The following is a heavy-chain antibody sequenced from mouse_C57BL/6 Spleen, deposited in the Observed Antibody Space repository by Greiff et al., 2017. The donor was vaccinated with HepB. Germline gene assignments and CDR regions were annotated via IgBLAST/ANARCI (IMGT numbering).Heavy chain of an antibody. CDR1: GFNIKDYY. Sequence: VQLQQSGAELVRPGASVKLSCTASGFNIKDYYMHWVKQRPEQGLEWIGRIDPEDGDTEYAPKFQGKATMTADTSSNTAYLQLSSLTSEDTAVYYCTYYGSSLYFDYWGQGTTLTVSS. CDR2: IDPEDGDT. D-gene: IGHD1-1*01. CDR3: TYYGSSLYFDY. V-gene: IGHV14-1*01. J-gene: IGHJ2*01.